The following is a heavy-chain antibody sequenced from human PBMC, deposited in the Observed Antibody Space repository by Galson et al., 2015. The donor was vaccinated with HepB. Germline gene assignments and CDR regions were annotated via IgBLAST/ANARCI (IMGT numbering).Heavy chain of an antibody. V-gene: IGHV3-21*01. CDR3: ARELYDAFDI. CDR1: GFTFSSYG. Sequence: SLRLSCAASGFTFSSYGMHWVRQAPGKGLEWVSSISSSSSYIYYADSVKGRFTISRDNAKNSLYLQMNSLRAEDTAVYYCARELYDAFDIWGQGTMVTVSS. CDR2: ISSSSSYI. J-gene: IGHJ3*02.